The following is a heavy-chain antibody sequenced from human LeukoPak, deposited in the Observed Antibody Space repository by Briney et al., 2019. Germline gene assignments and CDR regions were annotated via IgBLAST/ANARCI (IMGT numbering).Heavy chain of an antibody. CDR3: ARVTEYYDFWSGLPDYYYYGMDV. D-gene: IGHD3-3*01. CDR2: IIPIFGIA. Sequence: SVKVSCTASGGTFSSYAISWVRQAPGQGLEWMGRIIPIFGIANYAQKFQGRVTITADKSTSTAYMELSSLRSEDTAVYYCARVTEYYDFWSGLPDYYYYGMDVWGQGTTVTVSS. CDR1: GGTFSSYA. V-gene: IGHV1-69*04. J-gene: IGHJ6*02.